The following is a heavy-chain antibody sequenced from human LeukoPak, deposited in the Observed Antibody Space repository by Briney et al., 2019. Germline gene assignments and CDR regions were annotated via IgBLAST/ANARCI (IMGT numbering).Heavy chain of an antibody. V-gene: IGHV3-74*01. Sequence: GGSLRLSCAVSGFTLGSYWMHWVRQAPGQGLAWVSRVNTDGSSTTYAESVKGRFTISKDNAKNTLYLQMNSLRAEDTAVYYCARGGGIVGAKGFDYWGQGTLVTVSS. CDR2: VNTDGSST. D-gene: IGHD1-26*01. CDR1: GFTLGSYW. J-gene: IGHJ4*02. CDR3: ARGGGIVGAKGFDY.